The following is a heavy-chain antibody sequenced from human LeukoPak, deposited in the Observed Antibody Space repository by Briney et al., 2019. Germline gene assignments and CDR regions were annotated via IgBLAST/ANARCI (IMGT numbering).Heavy chain of an antibody. Sequence: GVALRLSCAASGFTFSSSAMSWVRQAPGKGLEWVSAISNNGGYTYYADSVQGRFTISRDNSKSTLCLQMNSLRAEDTAVYYCAKQLGYCSDGSCYFPYWGQGTLVTVSS. CDR1: GFTFSSSA. CDR2: ISNNGGYT. D-gene: IGHD2-15*01. J-gene: IGHJ4*02. V-gene: IGHV3-23*01. CDR3: AKQLGYCSDGSCYFPY.